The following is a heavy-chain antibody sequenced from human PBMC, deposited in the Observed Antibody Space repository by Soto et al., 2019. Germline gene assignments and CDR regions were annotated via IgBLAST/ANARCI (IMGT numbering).Heavy chain of an antibody. CDR2: IYYSGST. CDR1: GGSISSGGYY. D-gene: IGHD3-10*01. V-gene: IGHV4-31*03. CDR3: ARATSGSYYDNWFDP. J-gene: IGHJ5*02. Sequence: QVQLQESGPGLVKPSQTLSLTCTVSGGSISSGGYYWSWIRQHPGKGLEWIGYIYYSGSTYYNPSLKSRVTISVDTSKNQFSLRLSSVTAADTAVYYCARATSGSYYDNWFDPWGQGTLVTVSS.